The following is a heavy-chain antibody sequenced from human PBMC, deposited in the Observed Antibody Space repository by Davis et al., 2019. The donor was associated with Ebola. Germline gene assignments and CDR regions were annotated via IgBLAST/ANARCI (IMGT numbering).Heavy chain of an antibody. CDR2: IDPSDSYT. CDR1: GYSFTSYW. J-gene: IGHJ5*02. V-gene: IGHV5-10-1*01. Sequence: PGGSLRLSCKGSGYSFTSYWISWVRQMPGKGLEWMGRIDPSDSYTNYSPSFQGHVTISADKSISTAYLQWSSLKASDTAMYYCARSWGGDSSGYYSPSDWFDPWGQGTLVTVSS. D-gene: IGHD3-22*01. CDR3: ARSWGGDSSGYYSPSDWFDP.